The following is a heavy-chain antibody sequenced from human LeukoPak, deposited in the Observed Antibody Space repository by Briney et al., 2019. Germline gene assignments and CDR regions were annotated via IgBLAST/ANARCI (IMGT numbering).Heavy chain of an antibody. CDR3: ARRAVLGDFDY. CDR1: GFTFSSYL. J-gene: IGHJ4*02. V-gene: IGHV3-74*01. CDR2: INSDGSST. Sequence: GGSLRLSCAASGFTFSSYLMHWVRQAPEKGLVWVSRINSDGSSTSYADSVKGRFTISRDNAKNTLYLQMNSLRAEDTAVYYCARRAVLGDFDYWGQGTLVTVSS.